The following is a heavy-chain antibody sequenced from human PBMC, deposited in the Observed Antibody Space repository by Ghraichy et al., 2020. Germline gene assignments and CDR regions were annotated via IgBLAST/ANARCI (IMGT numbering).Heavy chain of an antibody. CDR1: GGSINNPDYY. D-gene: IGHD3-22*01. CDR2: ISYSGST. V-gene: IGHV4-30-4*01. J-gene: IGHJ5*01. CDR3: ASLGVYYDSSWQHLLGDFIDS. Sequence: SETLSLTCTVSGGSINNPDYYWSWIRQPPGKGLEYIGYISYSGSTYYNPSLRGRVTISVDTSNNQFSLKLSSVTAADTALYYCASLGVYYDSSWQHLLGDFIDSWGQGTLVTVSS.